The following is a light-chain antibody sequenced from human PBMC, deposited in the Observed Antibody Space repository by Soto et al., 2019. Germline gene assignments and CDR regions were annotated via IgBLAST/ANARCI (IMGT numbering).Light chain of an antibody. V-gene: IGKV1-33*01. CDR2: DAS. Sequence: DIQMTQSPSSLSASVGDRVTITCPASQDISNYLNWYQQKPGKAPKLLIYDASNLETGVPSRFSGSGSGTYFTFTISSLQPEDIETYSCEQYDNLPPLPVGGGTKVDIK. CDR1: QDISNY. CDR3: EQYDNLPPLP. J-gene: IGKJ4*01.